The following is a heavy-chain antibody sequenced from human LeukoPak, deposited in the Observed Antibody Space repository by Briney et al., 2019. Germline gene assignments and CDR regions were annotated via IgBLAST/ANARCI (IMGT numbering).Heavy chain of an antibody. V-gene: IGHV3-30*18. J-gene: IGHJ5*02. CDR3: AKDGGSYLNWIDP. Sequence: PGRSLRLSCTASGFTFSSYGIHWVRQAPGEGLEWVAVISYDGSSKYYADSVKGRFTISRDNSKNTLHLQMNSLRAEGTAVYYCAKDGGSYLNWIDPWGQGTLVTVSS. CDR2: ISYDGSSK. D-gene: IGHD1-26*01. CDR1: GFTFSSYG.